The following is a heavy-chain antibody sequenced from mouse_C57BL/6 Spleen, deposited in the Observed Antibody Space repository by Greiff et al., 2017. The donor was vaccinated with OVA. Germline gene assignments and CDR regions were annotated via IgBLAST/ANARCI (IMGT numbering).Heavy chain of an antibody. V-gene: IGHV5-9*01. CDR1: GFTFSSYT. CDR3: ARSPPYYRKGGDYYAMDY. D-gene: IGHD2-12*01. Sequence: EVMLVESGGGLVKPGGSLKLSCAASGFTFSSYTMSWVRQTPEKRLEWVATISGGGGNTYYPDSVKGRFTISRDNAKNTLYLQMSSLRSEDTSLYYCARSPPYYRKGGDYYAMDYWGQGTSVTVSS. J-gene: IGHJ4*01. CDR2: ISGGGGNT.